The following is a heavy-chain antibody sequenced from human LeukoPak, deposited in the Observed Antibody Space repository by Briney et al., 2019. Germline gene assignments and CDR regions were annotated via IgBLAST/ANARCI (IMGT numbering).Heavy chain of an antibody. CDR2: IYPGDSDT. CDR3: ARRTKVVVNGLWVYYSDY. CDR1: GYSFTSYW. Sequence: GESLKISCKGSGYSFTSYWIVWVRQMPGKGLEWMGIIYPGDSDTRYSPSFQGQVTISADKSISTAYLQWSSLKASDTAMYYCARRTKVVVNGLWVYYSDYWGQGTLVTVSS. V-gene: IGHV5-51*01. D-gene: IGHD3-22*01. J-gene: IGHJ4*02.